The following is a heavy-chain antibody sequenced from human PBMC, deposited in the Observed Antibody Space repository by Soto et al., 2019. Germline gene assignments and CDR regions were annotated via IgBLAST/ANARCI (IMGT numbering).Heavy chain of an antibody. V-gene: IGHV4-59*08. Sequence: QVQLQESGPGLVKPSETLSLTCTVSGGSISSYYWSWIRQPPGKGLEWIGYIYYSGSTNYNPSLKIRVTISADTSKNPFSLKPSSVTAADTAVYYCAGLLWSRSNWFDPWAQGTLVTVSS. D-gene: IGHD3-10*01. CDR2: IYYSGST. CDR3: AGLLWSRSNWFDP. CDR1: GGSISSYY. J-gene: IGHJ5*02.